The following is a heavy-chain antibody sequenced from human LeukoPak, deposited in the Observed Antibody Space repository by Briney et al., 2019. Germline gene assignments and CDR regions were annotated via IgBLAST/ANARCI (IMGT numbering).Heavy chain of an antibody. Sequence: GGSLRLSCAVSGFTSGFTFSDYEMNWVRQAPGKGLEWVSYISSSGSTKYYADSVKGRFTISRDNAKNLLYLQMNSLRAEDTAVYYCTTITVAAAFDYWGQGTLVTVSS. J-gene: IGHJ4*02. CDR2: ISSSGSTK. CDR1: GFTSGFTFSDYE. D-gene: IGHD6-19*01. CDR3: TTITVAAAFDY. V-gene: IGHV3-48*03.